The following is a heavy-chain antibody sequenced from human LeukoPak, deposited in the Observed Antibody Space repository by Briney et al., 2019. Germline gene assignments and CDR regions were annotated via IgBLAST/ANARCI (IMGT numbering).Heavy chain of an antibody. CDR3: ARGRFVYDFWSGYYTDFDY. J-gene: IGHJ4*02. D-gene: IGHD3-3*01. CDR1: GYTFTSYY. CDR2: INPSGGST. V-gene: IGHV1-46*01. Sequence: ASVKVSCKASGYTFTSYYMHWVRQAPGQGLEWMGIINPSGGSTSYAQKFQGRVTMTRDTSTSTVYMELSSLRSEDTAVYYCARGRFVYDFWSGYYTDFDYWGQGTLVTVSP.